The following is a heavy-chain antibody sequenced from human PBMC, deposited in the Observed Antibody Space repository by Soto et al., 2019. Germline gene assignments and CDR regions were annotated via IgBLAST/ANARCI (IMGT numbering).Heavy chain of an antibody. D-gene: IGHD3-10*01. V-gene: IGHV1-46*03. CDR1: GYTFTSYY. CDR3: ALLVRGLSDFDY. J-gene: IGHJ4*02. CDR2: INPSGGST. Sequence: QVQLVQSGAEVKKPGASVKVSCKASGYTFTSYYMHWVRQAPGHGLESMGIINPSGGSTSYAQKFQGRVTMTRDTSTSTVYMELSSLTSEDTAVYYCALLVRGLSDFDYWGQGTLATVSS.